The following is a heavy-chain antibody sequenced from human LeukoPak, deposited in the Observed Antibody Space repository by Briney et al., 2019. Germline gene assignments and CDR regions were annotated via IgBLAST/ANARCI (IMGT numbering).Heavy chain of an antibody. J-gene: IGHJ5*02. CDR1: GGTFSSYT. Sequence: SVKVSCKASGGTFSSYTISWGRQAPGQGLEWMGRIIPILGIANYSQKFQGRVTITADKSTSTAYMELSSLRSEDTAVYYCARDVQYGSGSYYNPNRTSWGQGTLVTVSS. CDR3: ARDVQYGSGSYYNPNRTS. D-gene: IGHD3-10*01. V-gene: IGHV1-69*04. CDR2: IIPILGIA.